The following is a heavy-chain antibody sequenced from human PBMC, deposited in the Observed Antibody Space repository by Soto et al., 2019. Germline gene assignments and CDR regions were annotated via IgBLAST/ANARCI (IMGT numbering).Heavy chain of an antibody. CDR2: IIPIFGTA. Sequence: SVKVSCKASGGTFSSYAISWVRQAPGQGLEWMGGIIPIFGTANYAQKFQGRVTITADESTSTAYMELSSLRSEDTAVYYCARGAAAGMYYFDYWGQGTLVTVSS. CDR3: ARGAAAGMYYFDY. J-gene: IGHJ4*02. V-gene: IGHV1-69*13. D-gene: IGHD6-13*01. CDR1: GGTFSSYA.